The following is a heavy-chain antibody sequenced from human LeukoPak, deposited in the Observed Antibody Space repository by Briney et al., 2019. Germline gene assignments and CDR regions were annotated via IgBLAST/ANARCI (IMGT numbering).Heavy chain of an antibody. D-gene: IGHD5-12*01. J-gene: IGHJ6*03. CDR2: IYKSVNT. V-gene: IGHV4-59*01. Sequence: PSETLSLTCTVFGGSMRSYYWSWIRQPPGKGLEWVGYIYKSVNTNYNPSLKSRVTISVDSTKSLFSLKLNSVTTADPAVYYCARDAYSGQGPPDYYMDVWGKGTTVTISS. CDR3: ARDAYSGQGPPDYYMDV. CDR1: GGSMRSYY.